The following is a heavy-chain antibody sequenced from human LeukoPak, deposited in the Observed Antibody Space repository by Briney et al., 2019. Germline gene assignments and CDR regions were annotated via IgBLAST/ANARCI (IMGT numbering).Heavy chain of an antibody. D-gene: IGHD2-15*01. J-gene: IGHJ4*02. CDR2: ISSSSSYI. CDR3: ARDLEEYCSGGSCSLFDY. Sequence: GGSLRLSCAASGFTFSAYSMNWVRQAPGKGLEWVSSISSSSSYIYYADSVKGRFTISRDNAKNSLYLQMNSLRAEDTAVYYCARDLEEYCSGGSCSLFDYWGQGTLVTVSS. CDR1: GFTFSAYS. V-gene: IGHV3-21*01.